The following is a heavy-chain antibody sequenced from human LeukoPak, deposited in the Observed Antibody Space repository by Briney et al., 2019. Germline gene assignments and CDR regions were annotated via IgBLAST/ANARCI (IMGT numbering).Heavy chain of an antibody. D-gene: IGHD2-21*02. V-gene: IGHV1-18*01. CDR1: GDTFTSYG. J-gene: IGHJ4*02. CDR3: ARGKTVVYCGGDCYRFDN. Sequence: GASVKSSCKASGDTFTSYGIKWVRQTPGQGLEWMGWIRVYNGNTNYAQKLQGRVTMTTDTSTSTAYMELRSLRSDDTAIYYCARGKTVVYCGGDCYRFDNWGQGTLVTVSS. CDR2: IRVYNGNT.